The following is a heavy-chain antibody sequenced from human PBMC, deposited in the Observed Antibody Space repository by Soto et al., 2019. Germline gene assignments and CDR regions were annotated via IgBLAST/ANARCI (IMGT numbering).Heavy chain of an antibody. J-gene: IGHJ5*02. CDR3: ARMASSGTLNWFDP. V-gene: IGHV1-8*02. CDR2: MNPGSGKT. CDR1: GYTFINYD. Sequence: GASVKVSCKASGYTFINYDISWVRQATGQGLEWMGWMNPGSGKTGYANKFQGRVTMTRDASTSTAYLELSSLTSEDTAVYYCARMASSGTLNWFDPWGQGTLVTVSS.